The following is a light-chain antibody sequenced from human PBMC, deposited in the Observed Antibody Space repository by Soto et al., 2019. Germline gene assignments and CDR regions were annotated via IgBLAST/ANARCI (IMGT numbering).Light chain of an antibody. Sequence: EIVLTQSPDTLSLSPGERVTLSCRASQSVGKSYLAWYQQKPGQAPRLLIYGASSGATGIPDRFSGYESGTEYTLTISRLEPEDFAVYYCQQYASSPLTFGGGTKVEIK. V-gene: IGKV3-20*01. J-gene: IGKJ4*01. CDR2: GAS. CDR1: QSVGKSY. CDR3: QQYASSPLT.